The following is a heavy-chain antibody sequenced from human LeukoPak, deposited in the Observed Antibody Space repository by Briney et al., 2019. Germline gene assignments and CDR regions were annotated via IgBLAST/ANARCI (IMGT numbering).Heavy chain of an antibody. CDR3: ARYLYDSSGYLPYYYYYYMDV. CDR2: IYYSGST. V-gene: IGHV4-59*01. J-gene: IGHJ6*03. D-gene: IGHD3-22*01. Sequence: SETLSLTCTVSGGSISSYYWSWIRQPPGKGLEWIGYIYYSGSTNYNPSLKSRATISVDTSKNQFSLKLSSVTAADTAVYYCARYLYDSSGYLPYYYYYYMDVWGKGTTVTISS. CDR1: GGSISSYY.